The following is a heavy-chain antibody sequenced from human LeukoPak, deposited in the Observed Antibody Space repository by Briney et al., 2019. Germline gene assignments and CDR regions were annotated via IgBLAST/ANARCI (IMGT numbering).Heavy chain of an antibody. J-gene: IGHJ3*02. Sequence: ASVKVSCKASGYTFTSYGISWVRQAPGQGLEWMGWISAYNGNTNYAQKLQGRVTMTTDTSTSTAYMELRSLRSDDTAVYYCARARYCSGGSCYSVDPDAFDIWGQGTMVTVSS. V-gene: IGHV1-18*01. D-gene: IGHD2-15*01. CDR2: ISAYNGNT. CDR3: ARARYCSGGSCYSVDPDAFDI. CDR1: GYTFTSYG.